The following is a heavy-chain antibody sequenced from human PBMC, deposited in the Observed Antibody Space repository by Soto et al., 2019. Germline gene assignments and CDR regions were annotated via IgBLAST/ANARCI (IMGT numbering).Heavy chain of an antibody. CDR2: IKEDGSDE. V-gene: IGHV3-7*03. CDR1: GFMFRNYW. CDR3: GRVSGYEDVVEP. J-gene: IGHJ5*02. D-gene: IGHD5-12*01. Sequence: EVYLVESGGGLVQPGGSLSLSCEASGFMFRNYWMNWVRQAPGKGLQWVANIKEDGSDESYVDSVKGRFTIPRDNAKNSLYLQMICLTVEDTAVYYCGRVSGYEDVVEPWRLGTLVIVSS.